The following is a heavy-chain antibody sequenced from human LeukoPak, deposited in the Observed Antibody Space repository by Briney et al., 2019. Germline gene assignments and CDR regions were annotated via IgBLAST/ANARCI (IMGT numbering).Heavy chain of an antibody. CDR2: ISYDGSTK. J-gene: IGHJ4*02. V-gene: IGHV3-30*04. Sequence: GGSLRLSCASSGFTFSSYAMHWVRQAPGKGLDWVAVISYDGSTKYYADSAKGRFTISRDNTKNTLYLHMNTLRAEDTAVYYCARTYDSSGYYDYWGREPWSPSPQ. CDR1: GFTFSSYA. D-gene: IGHD3-22*01. CDR3: ARTYDSSGYYDY.